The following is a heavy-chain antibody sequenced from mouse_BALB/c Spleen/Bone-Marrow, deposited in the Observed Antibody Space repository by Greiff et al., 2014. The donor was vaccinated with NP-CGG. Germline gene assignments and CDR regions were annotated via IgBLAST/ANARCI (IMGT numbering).Heavy chain of an antibody. V-gene: IGHV14-3*02. J-gene: IGHJ4*01. CDR1: GFNIKDTY. D-gene: IGHD5-5*01. CDR3: SRGYYDYLFALDY. CDR2: IDPANGNT. Sequence: EVQLVESGAELAKPGASVKLSCTASGFNIKDTYIYWVKQRPEQGLEWVGRIDPANGNTKYDPKFQGKATIAADTSSNTAYLQLSSLTSEDTAVYYCSRGYYDYLFALDYWGHGTSVTVSS.